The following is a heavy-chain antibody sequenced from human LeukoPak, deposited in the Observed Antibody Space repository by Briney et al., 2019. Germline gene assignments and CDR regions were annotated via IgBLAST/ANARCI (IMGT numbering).Heavy chain of an antibody. CDR1: GGSISSYH. D-gene: IGHD6-19*01. Sequence: MSSETLCLTCTVSGGSISSYHWSWIRQPAGRGLEWIGRIQTSGSTNYNPSLKSRVTMSVDTSKNKFSLKVNSVTAADTAVYYCARVGSGWSFDYCGQATLVTVSS. J-gene: IGHJ4*02. CDR3: ARVGSGWSFDY. CDR2: IQTSGST. V-gene: IGHV4-4*07.